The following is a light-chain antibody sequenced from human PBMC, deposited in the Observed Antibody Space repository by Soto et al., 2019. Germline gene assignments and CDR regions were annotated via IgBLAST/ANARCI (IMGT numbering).Light chain of an antibody. V-gene: IGLV2-8*01. CDR3: SSHGGTGKWV. CDR2: EVN. CDR1: SSDVGAYDR. J-gene: IGLJ3*02. Sequence: QSALTLPPSASGSPGQSVTISCTGTSSDVGAYDRVSWYQQHPGKAPKLVIYEVNKRPSGVPDRFSGSKSGNTASLTVSGLRAEDEAGYYCSSHGGTGKWVFGGGTKLTVL.